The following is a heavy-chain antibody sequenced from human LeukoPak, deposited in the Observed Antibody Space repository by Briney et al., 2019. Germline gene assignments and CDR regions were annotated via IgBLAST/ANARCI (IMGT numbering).Heavy chain of an antibody. J-gene: IGHJ3*02. CDR1: GGTFSSYA. V-gene: IGHV1-69*05. Sequence: GASVKVSCKASGGTFSSYAISWVRQAPGQGLEWMGGIIPIFGTANYAQKFQGRVTITTDESTSTAYMELRSLRSEETAVYYCARGPGIVVVPAATKYAFDIWGQGTMVTVSS. D-gene: IGHD2-2*01. CDR2: IIPIFGTA. CDR3: ARGPGIVVVPAATKYAFDI.